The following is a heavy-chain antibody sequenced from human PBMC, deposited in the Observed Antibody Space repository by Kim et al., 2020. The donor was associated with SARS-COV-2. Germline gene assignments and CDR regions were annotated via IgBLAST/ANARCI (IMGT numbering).Heavy chain of an antibody. V-gene: IGHV4-31*03. CDR3: ARGPYYGSGSYYYFDY. D-gene: IGHD3-10*01. CDR2: IYYSGST. Sequence: SETLSLTCTVSGGSISSGGYYWSWIRQHPGKGLEWIGYIYYSGSTYYNPSLKSRVTISVDTSKNQFSLKLSSVTAADTAVYYCARGPYYGSGSYYYFDYWGQGTLVTVSS. CDR1: GGSISSGGYY. J-gene: IGHJ4*02.